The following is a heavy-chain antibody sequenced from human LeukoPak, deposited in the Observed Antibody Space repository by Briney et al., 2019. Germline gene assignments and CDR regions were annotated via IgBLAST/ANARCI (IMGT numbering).Heavy chain of an antibody. CDR1: AFTFSSYG. Sequence: GGSLRLSCAASAFTFSSYGMHWVRQAPGKGLEWVAFIRYDGSNKYYADSVKGRFTISRDNSKNTLYLQMNSLRAEDTAVYYCAREGVQLDRSHYYMDVWGKGTTVTVSS. J-gene: IGHJ6*03. CDR3: AREGVQLDRSHYYMDV. V-gene: IGHV3-30*02. CDR2: IRYDGSNK. D-gene: IGHD1-1*01.